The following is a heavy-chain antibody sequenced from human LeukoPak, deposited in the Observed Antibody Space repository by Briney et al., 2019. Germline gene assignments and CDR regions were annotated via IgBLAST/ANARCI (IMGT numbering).Heavy chain of an antibody. D-gene: IGHD7-27*01. CDR2: IKEDGSEK. CDR1: GFTFSSYW. CDR3: ARDDNWGSDY. Sequence: PGGPLRLSCAASGFTFSSYWMSWVRQAPGKGLEWVANIKEDGSEKYHVDSVKGRFTISRDNAKNLLYLQMNSLRAEDTALYYCARDDNWGSDYWGQGTLVTVSS. V-gene: IGHV3-7*01. J-gene: IGHJ4*02.